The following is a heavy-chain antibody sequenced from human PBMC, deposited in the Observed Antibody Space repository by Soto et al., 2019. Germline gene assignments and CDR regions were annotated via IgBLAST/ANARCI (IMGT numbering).Heavy chain of an antibody. V-gene: IGHV3-72*01. CDR3: VRDSGRGFYFDY. CDR1: GFTFSDHY. CDR2: IRNRPNSYTT. J-gene: IGHJ4*02. D-gene: IGHD3-10*01. Sequence: LRISCAASGFTFSDHYMNWVRQAPGKGLEWVGRIRNRPNSYTTQYAASVKGRFAVLRDDSENLVYLQMNDLKTEDTAVYYCVRDSGRGFYFDYWGQGAQVTVSS.